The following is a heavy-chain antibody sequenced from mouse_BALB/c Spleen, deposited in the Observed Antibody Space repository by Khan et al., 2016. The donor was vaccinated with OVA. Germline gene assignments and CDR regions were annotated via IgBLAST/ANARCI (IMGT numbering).Heavy chain of an antibody. Sequence: QVRLQQSGPELVKPGASVKMSCKASGFTLMSSYIHWVKQRPGPGLEWIGWIYPGDGRTKYNENFKGKTTLTAAKSSRTAYMLLSSMTSEDSAINFCAISYYGSVWYFDVWGAGTTVTVSS. CDR2: IYPGDGRT. CDR3: AISYYGSVWYFDV. J-gene: IGHJ1*01. V-gene: IGHV1S56*01. CDR1: GFTLMSSY. D-gene: IGHD1-1*01.